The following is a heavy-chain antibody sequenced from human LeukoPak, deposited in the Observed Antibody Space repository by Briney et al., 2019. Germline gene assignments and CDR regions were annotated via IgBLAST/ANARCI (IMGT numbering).Heavy chain of an antibody. CDR2: ISGSGGST. Sequence: GGSLRLSCAASGFTFSSYAMSWVRQAPGKGLEWVSAISGSGGSTYYADSVKGRFTISRDNSKNTLYLQMNSLRAEDTAVYYCAKTTSPPIHYDILTGPFDYRGQGTLVTVSS. CDR1: GFTFSSYA. J-gene: IGHJ4*02. V-gene: IGHV3-23*01. D-gene: IGHD3-9*01. CDR3: AKTTSPPIHYDILTGPFDY.